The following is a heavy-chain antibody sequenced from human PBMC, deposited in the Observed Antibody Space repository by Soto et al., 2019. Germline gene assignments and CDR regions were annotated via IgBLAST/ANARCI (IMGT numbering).Heavy chain of an antibody. CDR3: TRGGELPDAFDI. J-gene: IGHJ3*02. V-gene: IGHV3-49*04. D-gene: IGHD1-26*01. CDR2: IRSKAYGGTT. CDR1: GFTFGDYA. Sequence: PGGSLRLSCTASGFTFGDYAMSWVRQAPGKGLEWVGFIRSKAYGGTTEYAASVKGRFTISRDDSKSIAYLQMNSLKTEDTAVYYCTRGGELPDAFDIWGQGTMVTVSS.